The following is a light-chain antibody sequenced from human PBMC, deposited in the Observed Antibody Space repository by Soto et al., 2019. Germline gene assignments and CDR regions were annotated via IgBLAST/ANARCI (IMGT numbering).Light chain of an antibody. CDR2: GAS. CDR3: QQYNNWPPIT. Sequence: EIEMTQSPATLSLAPGERVTLSCRASESVSTNLAWYQQKAGQAPRLLIYGASTRATDIPARFSGSGSRTEFTLTISSLQSEDFAVYYCQQYNNWPPITLGQGTRLEIK. J-gene: IGKJ5*01. CDR1: ESVSTN. V-gene: IGKV3-15*01.